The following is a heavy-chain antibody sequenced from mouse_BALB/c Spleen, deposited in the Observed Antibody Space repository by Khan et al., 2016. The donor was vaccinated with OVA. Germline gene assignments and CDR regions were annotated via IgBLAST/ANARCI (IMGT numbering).Heavy chain of an antibody. CDR3: ARDGSRYNYAMDY. CDR2: ISYSGRT. D-gene: IGHD2-3*01. V-gene: IGHV3-2*02. CDR1: GYSITSDYA. Sequence: VQLKESGPGLVKPSQSLSLTCTVTGYSITSDYAWNWIRQFPGNKLEWMGYISYSGRTNYNPSLKSRISITRDPSKNQFFLQLNSVTTEDTATYYCARDGSRYNYAMDYWGQGTSVTVSS. J-gene: IGHJ4*01.